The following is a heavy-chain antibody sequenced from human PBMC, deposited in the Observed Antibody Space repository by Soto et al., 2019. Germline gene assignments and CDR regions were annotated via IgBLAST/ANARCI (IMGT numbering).Heavy chain of an antibody. Sequence: SETLSLTCAVSGASITSSNWWTWVRQPPGKGLEWIGEIYHDGNPNYNPSLQSRLTLSVDKSKNQFSLNLASVTAADTAMYYCARGSYYGTGSYYEYFLNDWGQGARVTVSS. V-gene: IGHV4-4*02. CDR3: ARGSYYGTGSYYEYFLND. D-gene: IGHD3-10*01. CDR2: IYHDGNP. J-gene: IGHJ4*02. CDR1: GASITSSNW.